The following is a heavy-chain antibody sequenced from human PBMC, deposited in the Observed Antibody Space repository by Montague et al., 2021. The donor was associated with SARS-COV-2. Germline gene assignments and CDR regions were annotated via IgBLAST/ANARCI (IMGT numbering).Heavy chain of an antibody. Sequence: SETLFLTCSVSGEPISGFFWNWIRQPAGKGLEWIGRIYASGGTDYNPSLESRVTMSVDTSKNQFSLKVNSVTAADTAMYYCARGVVAAPPMVDYWGRGTLVTVSS. CDR3: ARGVVAAPPMVDY. CDR2: IYASGGT. D-gene: IGHD2-15*01. V-gene: IGHV4-4*07. J-gene: IGHJ4*02. CDR1: GEPISGFF.